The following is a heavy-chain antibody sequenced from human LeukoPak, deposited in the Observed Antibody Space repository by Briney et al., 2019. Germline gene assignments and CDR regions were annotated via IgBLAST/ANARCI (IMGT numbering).Heavy chain of an antibody. CDR1: GFTFSTHE. CDR3: ARGGRSMSVY. CDR2: ISTSGGST. D-gene: IGHD1-26*01. Sequence: PGGSLRLSCAASGFTFSTHEMSWVRQAPGKGLEWISYISTSGGSTFYADSVKGRFTISRDNAKNSLFLQMNSLRAEDTAVYYCARGGRSMSVYWGQGALVTVSS. J-gene: IGHJ4*02. V-gene: IGHV3-48*03.